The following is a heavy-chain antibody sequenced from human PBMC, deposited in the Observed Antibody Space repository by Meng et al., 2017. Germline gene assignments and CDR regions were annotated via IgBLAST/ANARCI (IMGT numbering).Heavy chain of an antibody. CDR3: ARDTPPLGYFDD. D-gene: IGHD2-15*01. J-gene: IGHJ4*02. Sequence: ASVKVSCKASEDTFTSYAIQWVRQAPGHRPEWMGWINGGNGDTSYSQKFQGRVTITRDTSASTVSMELSRLRSEDTGVYYCARDTPPLGYFDDWGQGTLVTVSS. CDR2: INGGNGDT. CDR1: EDTFTSYA. V-gene: IGHV1-3*01.